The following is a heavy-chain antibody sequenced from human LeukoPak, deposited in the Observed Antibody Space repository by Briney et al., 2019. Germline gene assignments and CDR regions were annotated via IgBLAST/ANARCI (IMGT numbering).Heavy chain of an antibody. J-gene: IGHJ6*03. CDR3: ARGPSGSWSSRVRHMDV. CDR1: GYTFTSYD. D-gene: IGHD6-13*01. V-gene: IGHV1-8*03. Sequence: GASVKVSCKASGYTFTSYDINWVRQATGQGLEWMGWMNPNSGNTGYAQKFQGRVTITWNTSISTAFMDLSSLRSEDTAVYYCARGPSGSWSSRVRHMDVWGKGTTVTVSS. CDR2: MNPNSGNT.